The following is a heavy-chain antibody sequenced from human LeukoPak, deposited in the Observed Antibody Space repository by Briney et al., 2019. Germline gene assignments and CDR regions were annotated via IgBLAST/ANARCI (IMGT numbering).Heavy chain of an antibody. CDR3: VPSANYYYFDY. D-gene: IGHD1-26*01. V-gene: IGHV1-2*02. CDR1: GYTFTNYY. J-gene: IGHJ4*02. CDR2: INPKSGGT. Sequence: WASVKVSCKTSGYTFTNYYMHWVRQGPGLGFEWMGWINPKSGGTSYPQKFQGGLTMTRDTSISTAYMELSRLGSDDTAVYYCVPSANYYYFDYWGQGTLVTVSS.